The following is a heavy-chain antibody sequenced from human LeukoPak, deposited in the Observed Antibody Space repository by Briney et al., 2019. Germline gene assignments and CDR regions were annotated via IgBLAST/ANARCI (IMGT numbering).Heavy chain of an antibody. CDR3: AREVYYGSGIGDY. CDR1: GFTFSSYP. Sequence: PGRSLRLSCAASGFTFSSYPMHWLRQAPGKGREWVAVISYDGSNKYYADSVKGRFTIYRDNSKNTQYLPMNSQLAKETAVYYCAREVYYGSGIGDYWGQGTVVTVSS. CDR2: ISYDGSNK. V-gene: IGHV3-30*04. J-gene: IGHJ4*02. D-gene: IGHD3-10*01.